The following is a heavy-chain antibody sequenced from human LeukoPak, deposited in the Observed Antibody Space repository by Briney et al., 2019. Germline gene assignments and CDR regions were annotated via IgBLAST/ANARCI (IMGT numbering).Heavy chain of an antibody. CDR2: VSGNGGDI. J-gene: IGHJ5*02. D-gene: IGHD1-14*01. CDR3: AKEDRRVRSGFDP. Sequence: HPGGSLRLSCAASGFIFSSQALSWVRQAPGKGLEWVSSVSGNGGDIYYTDSVKGRFTISRDNSSNTLYLQMNSLRADDTAVYYCAKEDRRVRSGFDPWGQGTLVTVSS. V-gene: IGHV3-23*01. CDR1: GFIFSSQA.